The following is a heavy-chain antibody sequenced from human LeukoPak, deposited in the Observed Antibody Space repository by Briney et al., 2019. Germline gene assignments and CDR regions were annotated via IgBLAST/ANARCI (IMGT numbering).Heavy chain of an antibody. CDR1: GGSISSGGYY. D-gene: IGHD3-16*02. CDR2: IYHSGST. CDR3: ARVLTDFFGGVIVGLDY. V-gene: IGHV4-30-2*01. J-gene: IGHJ4*02. Sequence: SQTLSLTCTVSGGSISSGGYYWSWIRQPPGKGLEWIGYIYHSGSTYYNPSLKSRVTISVDTSKNQFSLKLGSVTAADTAVYYCARVLTDFFGGVIVGLDYWGQGTLVTVSS.